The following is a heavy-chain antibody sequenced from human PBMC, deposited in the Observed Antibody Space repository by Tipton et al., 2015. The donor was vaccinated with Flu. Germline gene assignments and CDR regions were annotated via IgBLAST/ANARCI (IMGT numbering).Heavy chain of an antibody. D-gene: IGHD6-13*01. CDR1: GFTFSSYD. J-gene: IGHJ6*02. Sequence: GSLRLSCAASGFTFSSYDMHWVRQATGEGLQWVSGIDSAGDTYYLDSVKGRFTISRDNAKNSLYLQMNSLRAGDTAVYFCARGPLPDSNWYNGMDVWGQGTTVTVSS. V-gene: IGHV3-13*01. CDR2: IDSAGDT. CDR3: ARGPLPDSNWYNGMDV.